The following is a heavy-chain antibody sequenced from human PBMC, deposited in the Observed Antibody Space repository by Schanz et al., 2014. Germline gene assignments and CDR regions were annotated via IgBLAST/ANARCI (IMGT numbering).Heavy chain of an antibody. Sequence: QVQLQESGPGLVKPSETLSLTCTVSGDSISGSYWSWIRQPPGKGLEWIGYIHKSGNTNYNPSLKSQIPSSQAPPKTHFSLKRESVTAADTAMYFCARQGDVYRLDYWGQGTLVTVTS. V-gene: IGHV4-59*08. CDR3: ARQGDVYRLDY. J-gene: IGHJ4*02. CDR1: GDSISGSY. CDR2: IHKSGNT. D-gene: IGHD1-26*01.